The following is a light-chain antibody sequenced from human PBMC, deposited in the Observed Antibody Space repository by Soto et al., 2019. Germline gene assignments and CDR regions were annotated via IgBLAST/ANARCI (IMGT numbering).Light chain of an antibody. J-gene: IGKJ3*01. V-gene: IGKV1-12*01. CDR2: DAS. Sequence: DIQLTQSPSSVSASVGDRVTITCRAGQTISKWLAWYQQRPGRVPKLLIYDASTLQSGAPSRFSGSGSGTDFTLTISSLQPEDSATYYCQQAGSFPITFGPGTKVDIK. CDR3: QQAGSFPIT. CDR1: QTISKW.